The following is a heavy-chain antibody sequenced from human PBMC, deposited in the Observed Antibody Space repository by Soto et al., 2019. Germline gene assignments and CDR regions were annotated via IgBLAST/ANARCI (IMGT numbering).Heavy chain of an antibody. CDR2: IYYRGST. V-gene: IGHV4-31*03. D-gene: IGHD5-12*01. Sequence: SETLSLTCTVSGGTISSAGYYLSWIRQHPGKGREWIGYIYYRGSTYYNPSLKSRVTISVDTSKNQFSLKLSSVTAADTAVYYCARERDGYNPEYWGQGTLVTVSS. CDR1: GGTISSAGYY. J-gene: IGHJ4*02. CDR3: ARERDGYNPEY.